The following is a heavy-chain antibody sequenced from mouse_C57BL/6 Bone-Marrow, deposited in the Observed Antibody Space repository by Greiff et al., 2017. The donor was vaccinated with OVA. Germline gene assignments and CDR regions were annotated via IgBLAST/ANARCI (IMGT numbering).Heavy chain of an antibody. D-gene: IGHD1-2*01. V-gene: IGHV1-80*01. CDR1: GYAFSSYW. J-gene: IGHJ1*03. CDR2: FYPGDGDT. CDR3: SRGGTTAPHWYFDV. Sequence: QVQLQQSGAELVKPGASVKISCKASGYAFSSYWMNWVKQRPGKGLEWIGQFYPGDGDTNYNGKFKGKATLTADKSSSTAYMQLSSLTSEDSAVYVCSRGGTTAPHWYFDVWGTGTTVTVSS.